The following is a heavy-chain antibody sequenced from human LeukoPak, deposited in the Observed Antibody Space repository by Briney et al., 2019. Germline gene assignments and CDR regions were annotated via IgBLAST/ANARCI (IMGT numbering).Heavy chain of an antibody. V-gene: IGHV3-21*05. Sequence: GGSLRLSCAASGFTFRTYSIIWVRQAPGKGLEWVSHIGGSGSYIYYADSVKGRFTISRDNAKNSLYLQMNSLRAEDTAVYYCASDGYSSGWYHFDYWGQGTLVTVSS. CDR3: ASDGYSSGWYHFDY. CDR2: IGGSGSYI. CDR1: GFTFRTYS. D-gene: IGHD6-19*01. J-gene: IGHJ4*02.